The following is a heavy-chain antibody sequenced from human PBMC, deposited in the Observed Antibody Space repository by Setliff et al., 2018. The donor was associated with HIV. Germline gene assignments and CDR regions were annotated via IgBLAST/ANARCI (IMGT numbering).Heavy chain of an antibody. CDR1: GYSISSGYY. Sequence: SETLSLTCTVSGYSISSGYYWGWIRQPPGKGLEWIGSIYHSGSTYYNPSLKSRVTKSVDTSKNQFSLKLSSVTAADTAVYYCARRRSSGWYHYFDYWGQGTLVTVSS. D-gene: IGHD6-19*01. J-gene: IGHJ4*02. V-gene: IGHV4-38-2*02. CDR2: IYHSGST. CDR3: ARRRSSGWYHYFDY.